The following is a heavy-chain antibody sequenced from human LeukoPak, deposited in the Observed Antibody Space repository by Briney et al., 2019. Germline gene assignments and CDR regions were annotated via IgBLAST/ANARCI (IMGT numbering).Heavy chain of an antibody. Sequence: GGSLRLSCAASGFTFSSYAMSWVRQAPGKGLEWVSAISGSGGSTYYADSVKGRFTISRDNAKNSLYLQMNSLRAEDTAVYYCARDPTYYYDSSGYKGPGWFDPWGQGTLVTVSS. CDR1: GFTFSSYA. D-gene: IGHD3-22*01. CDR3: ARDPTYYYDSSGYKGPGWFDP. J-gene: IGHJ5*02. V-gene: IGHV3-23*01. CDR2: ISGSGGST.